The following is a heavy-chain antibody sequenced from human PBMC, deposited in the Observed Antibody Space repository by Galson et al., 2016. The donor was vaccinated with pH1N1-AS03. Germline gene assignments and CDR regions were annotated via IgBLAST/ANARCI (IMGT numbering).Heavy chain of an antibody. CDR3: AIEGIVAQFMEWYLFY. CDR2: INTNTGDT. D-gene: IGHD3-3*01. Sequence: SVKVSCKASGYRFKDYAINWVRQAPGQGPEWMGWINTNTGDTKLAQGFAGRFVFSLDASVSTAYLQITSLKAEDTVIYYCAIEGIVAQFMEWYLFYWGQGTQLTVSS. CDR1: GYRFKDYA. J-gene: IGHJ4*02. V-gene: IGHV7-4-1*02.